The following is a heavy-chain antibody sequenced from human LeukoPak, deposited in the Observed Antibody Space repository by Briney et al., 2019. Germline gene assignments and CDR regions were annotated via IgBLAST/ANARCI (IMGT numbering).Heavy chain of an antibody. CDR2: IYYSGST. J-gene: IGHJ4*02. V-gene: IGHV4-59*08. CDR1: GGSISSYY. CDR3: ARYDPQLVY. Sequence: PSETLSLTCTVSGGSISSYYWSWLRQPPGKGLEWIGYIYYSGSTNYNPSLKSRVTISVDTSKNQFSLKLSSVTAADTAVYYCARYDPQLVYWGQGTLVTVSS. D-gene: IGHD6-6*01.